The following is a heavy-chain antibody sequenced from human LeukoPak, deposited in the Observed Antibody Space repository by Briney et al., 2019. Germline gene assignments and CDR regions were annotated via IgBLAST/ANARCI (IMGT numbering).Heavy chain of an antibody. CDR3: ARSNWAYYFDY. D-gene: IGHD7-27*01. J-gene: IGHJ4*02. V-gene: IGHV4-38-2*01. Sequence: PSETLSLTCAVSGYSISSGYYWGWIRQPPGKGLEWIGSIYHSGSTYYNPSLKSRVTISVDTSKNQFSLKLSSVTAADTAVYYCARSNWAYYFDYWGQGTQVTVSS. CDR1: GYSISSGYY. CDR2: IYHSGST.